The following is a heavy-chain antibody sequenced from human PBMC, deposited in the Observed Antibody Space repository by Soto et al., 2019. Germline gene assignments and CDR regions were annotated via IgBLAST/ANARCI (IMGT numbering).Heavy chain of an antibody. CDR2: ISAYNGNT. CDR1: GYTFTSYG. Sequence: ASVKVSCKASGYTFTSYGTSWVRQAPGQGLERMGWISAYNGNTNYAQKLQGRVTMTTDTSTSTAYMELRSLRSDDTAVYYCAREVTYYDILTGRNWFDPWGQGTLVTFSS. V-gene: IGHV1-18*01. CDR3: AREVTYYDILTGRNWFDP. J-gene: IGHJ5*02. D-gene: IGHD3-9*01.